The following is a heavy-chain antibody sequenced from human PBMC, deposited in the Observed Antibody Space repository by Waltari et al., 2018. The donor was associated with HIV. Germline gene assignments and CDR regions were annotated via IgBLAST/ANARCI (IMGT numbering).Heavy chain of an antibody. CDR2: ISGRATSS. Sequence: EVQLLDSGGGLVHPGGSLRLSCAASGFTFSNYAMSWVRQAPGRGLEWVSSISGRATSSFHADSVKGRFTISRDNSNDTLYLQMNSLRADDTAVYYCAKGGTGSRWLQYGDWGQGTLVTVSS. CDR3: AKGGTGSRWLQYGD. V-gene: IGHV3-23*01. J-gene: IGHJ4*02. D-gene: IGHD5-12*01. CDR1: GFTFSNYA.